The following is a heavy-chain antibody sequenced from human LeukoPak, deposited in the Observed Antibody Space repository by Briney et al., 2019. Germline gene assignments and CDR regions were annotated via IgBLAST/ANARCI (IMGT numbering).Heavy chain of an antibody. V-gene: IGHV3-23*01. CDR3: AKVGCSVSCHWDY. CDR1: GFTFSAYA. J-gene: IGHJ4*02. Sequence: GGSLRLSCAASGFTFSAYAMTWVRQAPGKGLEWVSTISGSGGSTYYADSVKGRFTVSRDNSKNTLYLQMNSLRAEDTAVYYCAKVGCSVSCHWDYWGQGTLVTVSS. D-gene: IGHD2-2*01. CDR2: ISGSGGST.